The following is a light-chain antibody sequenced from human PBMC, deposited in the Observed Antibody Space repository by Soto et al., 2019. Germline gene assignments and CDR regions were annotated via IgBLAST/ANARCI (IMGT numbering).Light chain of an antibody. CDR3: AAWDDSLNGYV. CDR1: SSNIGSKT. CDR2: SSN. V-gene: IGLV1-44*01. Sequence: QSVLTQPPSASGTPGQRVTISCSGSSSNIGSKTVNWYQQLPGTAPKLLIYSSNHRPSGVPDRFSGSKSGTSASLAISGLQSEDEADYYCAAWDDSLNGYVFGTGTKLTVL. J-gene: IGLJ1*01.